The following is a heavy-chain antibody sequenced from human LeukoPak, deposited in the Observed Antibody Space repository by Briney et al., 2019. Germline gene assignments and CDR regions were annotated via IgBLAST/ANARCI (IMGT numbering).Heavy chain of an antibody. CDR1: GFNFSHNG. D-gene: IGHD3-10*01. CDR2: IENDGNNK. J-gene: IGHJ4*02. Sequence: GGSLRLSCAASGFNFSHNGMHWVRQAPGKGLEWMAFIENDGNNKHLVDSVKDRFTISRDNSKNMLYFQMNSLRPEDTAVYYCAKDLHSGASCYWGQGTLVTVPS. CDR3: AKDLHSGASCY. V-gene: IGHV3-30*02.